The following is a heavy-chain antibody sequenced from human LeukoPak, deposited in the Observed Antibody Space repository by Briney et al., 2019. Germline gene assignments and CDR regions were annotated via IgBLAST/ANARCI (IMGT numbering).Heavy chain of an antibody. V-gene: IGHV3-7*01. J-gene: IGHJ4*02. D-gene: IGHD2-15*01. CDR2: IKLDGSTK. CDR3: ATVAGDCSGGRCYLLRFDY. CDR1: GLIFSNYW. Sequence: GGSLRLSCAASGLIFSNYWMSWVCQAPGKGLEWVANIKLDGSTKDYVDSVKGRFTISRDNAKNSLYLQMNSLRGDDTAVYYCATVAGDCSGGRCYLLRFDYWGQGTLVTVSS.